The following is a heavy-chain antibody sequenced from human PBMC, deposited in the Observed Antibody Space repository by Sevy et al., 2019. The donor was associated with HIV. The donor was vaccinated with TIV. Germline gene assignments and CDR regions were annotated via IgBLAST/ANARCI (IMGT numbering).Heavy chain of an antibody. CDR3: AKDINRGCDGVNCYSYYYYFNGLDV. Sequence: GGSLRLSCAASGFPFNDHAMHWVRQVPGKGLEWVSGISWNSRNIGYADSVKGRFTISRDNARHFVYLEMNSLRPEDTDIYYCAKDINRGCDGVNCYSYYYYFNGLDVWGQGTTVTVSS. V-gene: IGHV3-9*01. J-gene: IGHJ6*02. CDR1: GFPFNDHA. CDR2: ISWNSRNI. D-gene: IGHD2-21*01.